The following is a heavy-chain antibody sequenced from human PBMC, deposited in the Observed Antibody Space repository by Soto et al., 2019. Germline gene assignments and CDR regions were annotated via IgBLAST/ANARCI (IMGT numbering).Heavy chain of an antibody. V-gene: IGHV5-51*01. CDR3: ARTSNDILTGYYEYYFYY. Sequence: GESLKISCKGSGYSFTSYWIGWVRQMPGKGLEWMGIIYPGDSDTRYSPSFQGQVTISADKSISTAYLQWSSLKASDAAMYYCARTSNDILTGYYEYYFYYWGQGTLVTVSS. J-gene: IGHJ4*02. D-gene: IGHD3-9*01. CDR1: GYSFTSYW. CDR2: IYPGDSDT.